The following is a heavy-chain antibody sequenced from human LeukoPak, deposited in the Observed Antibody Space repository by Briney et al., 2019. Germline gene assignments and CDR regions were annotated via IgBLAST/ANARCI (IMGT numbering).Heavy chain of an antibody. D-gene: IGHD5-18*01. CDR2: ISYDGSNK. CDR3: AKRLSRYSYGFLPDY. CDR1: GFTFSSYG. Sequence: GGSLRLSFAASGFTFSSYGMHWVRQAPGKGLEWVAVISYDGSNKYYADPVKGRFTISRDNSKNTLYLQMNSLRAEDTAVYYCAKRLSRYSYGFLPDYWGQGTLVTVSS. J-gene: IGHJ4*02. V-gene: IGHV3-30*18.